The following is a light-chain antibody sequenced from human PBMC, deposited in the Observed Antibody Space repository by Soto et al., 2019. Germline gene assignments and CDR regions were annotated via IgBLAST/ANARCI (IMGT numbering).Light chain of an antibody. Sequence: DIQMTQSPSALSVSVGDRVTITCRARQGISNYLAWYQQKPGKVPKLMIYAAFTLQSGVPSRFSGSGSGTDFTLSISSLRPEDLATYYCQKYNRAPITFGQGTRLEI. CDR3: QKYNRAPIT. CDR2: AAF. J-gene: IGKJ5*01. V-gene: IGKV1-27*01. CDR1: QGISNY.